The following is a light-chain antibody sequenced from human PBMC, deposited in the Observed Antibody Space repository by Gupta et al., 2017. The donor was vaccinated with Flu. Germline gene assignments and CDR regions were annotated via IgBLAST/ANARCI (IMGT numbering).Light chain of an antibody. Sequence: PSSVSASVGDRVTITWRASQGISNWLAWYQQKPGKAPKLLIYAASSLKSGVPSRFSGSGSGTDFTLTISSLQPEDFATYYCQQANSFPHTFGQGTKVEIK. CDR2: AAS. V-gene: IGKV1-12*01. CDR1: QGISNW. J-gene: IGKJ1*01. CDR3: QQANSFPHT.